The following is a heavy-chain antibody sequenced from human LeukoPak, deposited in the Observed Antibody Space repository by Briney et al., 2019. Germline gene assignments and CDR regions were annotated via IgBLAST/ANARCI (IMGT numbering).Heavy chain of an antibody. J-gene: IGHJ4*02. CDR3: ARAADYYDSSGYYYFDY. CDR2: ISYDGSNK. Sequence: PGRSLDLSCAAPGFTFSSYAMHGVRPAPGKGLEGVAVISYDGSNKYYADSVKGRFTISRDNSKNTLYLQMNSLRAEDTAVYYCARAADYYDSSGYYYFDYWGQGTLVTVSS. V-gene: IGHV3-30*04. D-gene: IGHD3-22*01. CDR1: GFTFSSYA.